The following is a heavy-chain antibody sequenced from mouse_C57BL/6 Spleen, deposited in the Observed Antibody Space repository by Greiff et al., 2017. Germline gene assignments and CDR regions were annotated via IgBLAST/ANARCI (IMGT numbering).Heavy chain of an antibody. J-gene: IGHJ2*01. CDR1: GYTFTSYT. CDR3: ARSYDYEYYFDY. D-gene: IGHD2-4*01. V-gene: IGHV1-4*01. Sequence: QVQLQQSGAELARPGASVKMSCKASGYTFTSYTMHWVQQSPGPGLQWIGYINPSSGYTKYNQKFKDKATLTGGKSSSTAYMQLRSLTSEDSADYYCARSYDYEYYFDYWGQGTTRTVSS. CDR2: INPSSGYT.